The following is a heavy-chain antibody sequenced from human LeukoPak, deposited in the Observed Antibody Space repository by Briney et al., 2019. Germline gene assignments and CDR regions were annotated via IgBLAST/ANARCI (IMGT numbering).Heavy chain of an antibody. CDR2: IYSDGST. J-gene: IGHJ3*02. V-gene: IGHV3-53*01. CDR3: AKALDSSSWLDAFDI. D-gene: IGHD6-13*01. Sequence: GGSLRLSCAASGFNVSSNYMSWIRQAPGKGLEWVSVIYSDGSTYYTDSVKGRFTISRDNSKNTLYLQMNSLRPEDTAVYYCAKALDSSSWLDAFDIWGQGTMVTVSS. CDR1: GFNVSSNY.